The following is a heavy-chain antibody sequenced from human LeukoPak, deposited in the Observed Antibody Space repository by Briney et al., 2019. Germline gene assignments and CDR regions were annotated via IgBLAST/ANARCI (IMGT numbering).Heavy chain of an antibody. CDR3: ARGLEWFFYYFGY. D-gene: IGHD3-3*01. V-gene: IGHV1-69*01. Sequence: SGKVSCKASGGTFSSYAISWVRQAPGQGLEWMGGIIPIFGTANYAQKFQGRVTITADESTSTAYMELSSLRSEDTAVYYCARGLEWFFYYFGYWGQGTLVTVSS. J-gene: IGHJ4*02. CDR1: GGTFSSYA. CDR2: IIPIFGTA.